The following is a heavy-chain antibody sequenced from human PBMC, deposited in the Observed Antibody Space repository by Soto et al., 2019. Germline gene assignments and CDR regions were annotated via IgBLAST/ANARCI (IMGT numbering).Heavy chain of an antibody. J-gene: IGHJ4*02. D-gene: IGHD6-13*01. V-gene: IGHV5-51*01. CDR2: IKPGTSDI. CDR3: ARSPRSSPYFDY. CDR1: GYKFGSAW. Sequence: GESLKISCKGVGYKFGSAWIGWVRQMPGKGLEWMGLIKPGTSDIRYSPPFRGQVTISADEAVTTAYLQWSGLKASDSAMYYCARSPRSSPYFDYWGQGALVTVSS.